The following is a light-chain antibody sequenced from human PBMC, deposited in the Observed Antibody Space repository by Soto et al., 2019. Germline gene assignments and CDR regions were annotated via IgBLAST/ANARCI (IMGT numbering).Light chain of an antibody. Sequence: IQMTQSPSTLSGSVGDRVTITCRASQTISSWLAWYQQKPGKDPKILIYKASTLKSGVPSRFSGSGSGTEFNLTISRLQTDDFATYDCQHYNSYPEAFGQGTKVDIK. V-gene: IGKV1-5*03. J-gene: IGKJ1*01. CDR2: KAS. CDR3: QHYNSYPEA. CDR1: QTISSW.